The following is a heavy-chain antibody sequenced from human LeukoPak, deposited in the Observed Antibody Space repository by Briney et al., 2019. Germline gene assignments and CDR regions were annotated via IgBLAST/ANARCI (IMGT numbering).Heavy chain of an antibody. V-gene: IGHV4-4*07. Sequence: KPSETLSLTCTVSGGSISSYYWSWIRQPAGKGLEWIGRIYTSGSTNYNPSLKSRVTMSVDTSKNQFSLKLSSVTAADTAVYYCRCPTVTTPPTDYWGQGTLVTVFS. CDR1: GGSISSYY. J-gene: IGHJ4*02. D-gene: IGHD4-11*01. CDR2: IYTSGST. CDR3: RCPTVTTPPTDY.